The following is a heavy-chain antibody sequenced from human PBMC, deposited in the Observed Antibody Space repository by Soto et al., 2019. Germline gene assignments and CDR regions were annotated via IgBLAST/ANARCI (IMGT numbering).Heavy chain of an antibody. CDR3: AKAAAKCIAVAENFAY. V-gene: IGHV3-23*01. D-gene: IGHD6-19*01. Sequence: EVQLLESGGGLVQPGGSLRLSCAASGFTFSSYAMSWVRQAPGKGLEWVSAISGSGGSTYYADSVKGRFTISRDNSKNTLYLQMNGPRAEATAVYYCAKAAAKCIAVAENFAYWGQGTLVTVSS. CDR1: GFTFSSYA. J-gene: IGHJ4*02. CDR2: ISGSGGST.